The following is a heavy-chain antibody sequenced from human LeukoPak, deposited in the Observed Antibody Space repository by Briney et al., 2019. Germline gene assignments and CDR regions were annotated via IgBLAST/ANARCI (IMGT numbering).Heavy chain of an antibody. D-gene: IGHD6-13*01. CDR2: IDYRGST. J-gene: IGHJ5*02. V-gene: IGHV4-59*01. CDR1: GDSMNNYY. Sequence: PSETLSLTCTVSGDSMNNYYWSWIRQPPGKGMEYIGSIDYRGSTKYNPSLRSRVTISVDTSKNQFSLKLNSVTTADTAVYYCARDGGSSWENWLDPWGQGTLVTVSS. CDR3: ARDGGSSWENWLDP.